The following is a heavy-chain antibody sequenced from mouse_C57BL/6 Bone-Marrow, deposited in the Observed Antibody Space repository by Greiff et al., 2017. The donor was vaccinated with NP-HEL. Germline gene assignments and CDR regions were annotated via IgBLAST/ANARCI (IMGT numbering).Heavy chain of an antibody. CDR1: GYTFTEYT. CDR2: FYPGSGSI. Sequence: VQVVESGAELVKPGASVKLSCKASGYTFTEYTIHWVKQRSGQGLEWIGWFYPGSGSIKYNEKFKDKATLTADKSSSTVYMELSRLTSEDSAVYFCARHEDQLLPFAYWGQGTLVTVSA. CDR3: ARHEDQLLPFAY. J-gene: IGHJ3*01. D-gene: IGHD2-1*01. V-gene: IGHV1-62-2*01.